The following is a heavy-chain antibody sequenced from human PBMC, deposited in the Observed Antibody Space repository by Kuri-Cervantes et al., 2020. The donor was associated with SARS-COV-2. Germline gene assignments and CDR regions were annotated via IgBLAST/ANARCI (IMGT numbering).Heavy chain of an antibody. CDR3: ARGGEPPYWYFDL. D-gene: IGHD1-14*01. CDR2: ISSSTSYK. V-gene: IGHV3-11*06. Sequence: GGSLRLSCAASGFSFKDYYMSWFRQAPGKGLEWISYISSSTSYKFYADSVKGRFTVSRDNAKNSLYLQMNSLRSDDTAVYYCARGGEPPYWYFDLWGRGTLVTVSS. J-gene: IGHJ2*01. CDR1: GFSFKDYY.